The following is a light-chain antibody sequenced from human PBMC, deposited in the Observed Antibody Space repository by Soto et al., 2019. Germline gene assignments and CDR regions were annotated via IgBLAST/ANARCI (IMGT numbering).Light chain of an antibody. CDR2: DVS. CDR3: SSYTSSSTTV. V-gene: IGLV2-14*01. Sequence: QSALTQPASVSGYPGQSITISCTGTSSDVGAYNYVSWYQQHPGKAPKLMIYDVSNRPSGVSNRFSGSKSGNTASLTISGLQAEDEADYYCSSYTSSSTTVFGGGTKLTVL. CDR1: SSDVGAYNY. J-gene: IGLJ2*01.